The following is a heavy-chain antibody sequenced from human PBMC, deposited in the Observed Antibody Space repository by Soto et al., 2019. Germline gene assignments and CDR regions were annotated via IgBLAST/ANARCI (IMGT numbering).Heavy chain of an antibody. J-gene: IGHJ6*02. CDR1: GFTFSSYE. CDR2: ISSSGSTI. Sequence: PGGSLRLSCAASGFTFSSYEMNWVRQAPGKGLEWVSYISSSGSTIYYADSVKGRFTISRDNAKNSLYLQVNSLRAEDTAVYYCAREGWRTPLGPGMDVWGQGTTVTVSS. V-gene: IGHV3-48*03. CDR3: AREGWRTPLGPGMDV. D-gene: IGHD3-16*01.